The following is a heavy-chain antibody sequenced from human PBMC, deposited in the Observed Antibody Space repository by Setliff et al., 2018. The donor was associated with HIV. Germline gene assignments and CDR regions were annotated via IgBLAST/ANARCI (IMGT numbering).Heavy chain of an antibody. CDR3: SREVMQGPAMVNNFDY. CDR1: GGTFNSYA. D-gene: IGHD5-18*01. V-gene: IGHV1-69*13. CDR2: IIPIFDIA. Sequence: SVKVSCKSSGGTFNSYAISWVRQAPGQGLEWMGGIIPIFDIASSAQKCQGRVTITVDESTSTAYMEVSSLRSEDTAVYSCSREVMQGPAMVNNFDYWGQGTLVTVSS. J-gene: IGHJ4*02.